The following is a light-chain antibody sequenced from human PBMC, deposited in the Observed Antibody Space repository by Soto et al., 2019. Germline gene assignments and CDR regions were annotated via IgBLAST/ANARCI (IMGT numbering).Light chain of an antibody. CDR1: HSVSSSS. J-gene: IGKJ5*01. CDR3: QRYGSSPLIT. Sequence: ETVLTQSPCTLSFSPGERATLSCRASHSVSSSSLAWYQQRPGQAPRLLIYGTSSRATGIPDRFSGSGSGTDFTLTISRLEPEDFAVFFCQRYGSSPLITFGQGTRLEIK. V-gene: IGKV3-20*01. CDR2: GTS.